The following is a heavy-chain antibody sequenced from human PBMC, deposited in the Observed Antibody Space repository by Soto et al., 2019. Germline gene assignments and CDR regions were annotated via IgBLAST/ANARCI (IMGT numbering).Heavy chain of an antibody. CDR1: GFTFSSYA. CDR3: ARGAWRGVVVDASSFYYGMDV. CDR2: ISYDGSNK. D-gene: IGHD2-15*01. J-gene: IGHJ6*02. V-gene: IGHV3-30-3*01. Sequence: PGGSLRLSCAASGFTFSSYAMHWVRQAPGKGLEWVAVISYDGSNKYYADSVKGRFTISRDNSKNTLYLQMYSLRAEDTAVYYCARGAWRGVVVDASSFYYGMDVWGQGTTVTVSS.